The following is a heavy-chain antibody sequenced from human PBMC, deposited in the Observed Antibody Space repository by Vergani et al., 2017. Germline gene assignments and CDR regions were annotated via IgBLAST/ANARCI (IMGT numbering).Heavy chain of an antibody. J-gene: IGHJ4*02. CDR1: GGSVSSGSYY. D-gene: IGHD3-16*02. V-gene: IGHV4-61*01. CDR3: ARGGGNYDYVWGSYRHFDY. CDR2: IYYSGST. Sequence: QVQLQESGPGLVKPSETLSLTCTISGGSVSSGSYYWSWIRQPPGKGLEWIGYIYYSGSTYYNPSLKSRVTISVDTSKNQFSLKLSSVTAADTAVYYCARGGGNYDYVWGSYRHFDYWGQGTLVTVSS.